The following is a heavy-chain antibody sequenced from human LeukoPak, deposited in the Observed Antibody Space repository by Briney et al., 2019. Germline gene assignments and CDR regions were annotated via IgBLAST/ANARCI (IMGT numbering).Heavy chain of an antibody. J-gene: IGHJ5*02. CDR3: ARDAAANNGFDP. Sequence: PSETMSLTSTVSARSTSSSSYYWDWIRQPPGKGLEKIGSIDYSGSTYYSPTLKSRVTISVDTSKLKCSLKLSSVTDADTAVYYCARDAAANNGFDPWGQGTLVTVSS. CDR2: IDYSGST. V-gene: IGHV4-39*02. D-gene: IGHD2-2*01. CDR1: ARSTSSSSYY.